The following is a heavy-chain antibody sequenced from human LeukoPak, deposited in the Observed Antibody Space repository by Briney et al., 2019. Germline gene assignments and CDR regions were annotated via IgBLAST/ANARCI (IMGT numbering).Heavy chain of an antibody. V-gene: IGHV1-18*01. CDR3: ARDLEGLGGYCSGGSCPQFDP. CDR2: LSAYKGNT. J-gene: IGHJ5*02. CDR1: GYTFTSYG. D-gene: IGHD2-15*01. Sequence: ASVKVSCKASGYTFTSYGISWVRHAPGQGLEWMGWLSAYKGNTNYTQKLQGRVTMTTDTSTSTAYMDLRSLRSDDTAVYYCARDLEGLGGYCSGGSCPQFDPWGQGTLVTVSS.